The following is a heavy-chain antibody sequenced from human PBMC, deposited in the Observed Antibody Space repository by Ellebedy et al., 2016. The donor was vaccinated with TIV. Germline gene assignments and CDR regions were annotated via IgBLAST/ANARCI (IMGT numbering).Heavy chain of an antibody. CDR3: ARDHPKKGFDP. J-gene: IGHJ5*02. CDR2: IIPIFGTA. V-gene: IGHV1-69*06. CDR1: GGTFSSYA. Sequence: AASVKVSCKASGGTFSSYAISWVRQAPGQGLEWMGGIIPIFGTANYAQKFQGRVTITADKSTSTAYMELSSLRSEDTAVYYCARDHPKKGFDPWGQGTLVTVSS.